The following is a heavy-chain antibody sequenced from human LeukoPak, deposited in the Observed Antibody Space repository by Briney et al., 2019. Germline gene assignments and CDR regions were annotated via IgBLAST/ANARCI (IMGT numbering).Heavy chain of an antibody. V-gene: IGHV3-9*01. CDR2: ISWNSGSI. CDR1: GFTFDDYA. CDR3: AKVYSGSYFQAFDI. J-gene: IGHJ3*02. D-gene: IGHD1-26*01. Sequence: GGSLRLSCAASGFTFDDYAMHWVRQAPGKGLEWVSGISWNSGSIGYADSVEGRFTISRDNAKNSLYLQMNSLRAEDTALYYCAKVYSGSYFQAFDIWGQGTMVTVSS.